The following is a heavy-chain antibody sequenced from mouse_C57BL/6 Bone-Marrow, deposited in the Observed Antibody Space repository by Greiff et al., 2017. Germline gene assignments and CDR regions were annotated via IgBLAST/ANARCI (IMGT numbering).Heavy chain of an antibody. CDR2: INPGGGGT. V-gene: IGHV1-54*01. CDR3: ARRGVDWYFDV. CDR1: GYAFTTYL. J-gene: IGHJ1*03. D-gene: IGHD1-1*01. Sequence: QVQLQQSGAELVRPGTSVKVSCKASGYAFTTYLIEGVKQRPGQGLEWIGVINPGGGGTNYNEKFKGKATLTADKSSSTAYMQVSSLTTEDSAVYFCARRGVDWYFDVWGKGTTVTVSS.